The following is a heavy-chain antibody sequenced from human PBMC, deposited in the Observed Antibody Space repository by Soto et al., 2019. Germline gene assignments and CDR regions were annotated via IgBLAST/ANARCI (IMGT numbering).Heavy chain of an antibody. V-gene: IGHV4-61*01. J-gene: IGHJ5*02. CDR3: ARGDYYDSSGGCDP. CDR2: IDYSGST. Sequence: QVQLQESGPGLVKPSETLSLSCSVSGGSVSSGSYYWSWIRQPPGKGLEWIGYIDYSGSTNYKPSLKSRVTISVDTSKNQFSLKLSSVTAEDTAVYYCARGDYYDSSGGCDPWGQGTLVPVSS. D-gene: IGHD3-22*01. CDR1: GGSVSSGSYY.